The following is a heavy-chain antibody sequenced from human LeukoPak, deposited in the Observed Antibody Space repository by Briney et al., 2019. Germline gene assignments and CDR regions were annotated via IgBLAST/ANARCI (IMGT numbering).Heavy chain of an antibody. Sequence: GGSLRLSCAASGFTVSSNYMSWVRQAPGKGLEWVSVTYSGGSTYYADSVKGRFTISRDNSKNMLYLQMNSLRAEDTAVYFCARSNCESCYRGVWYFFDYWGQGALVTVSS. D-gene: IGHD4-11*01. CDR2: TYSGGST. CDR1: GFTVSSNY. J-gene: IGHJ4*02. CDR3: ARSNCESCYRGVWYFFDY. V-gene: IGHV3-66*01.